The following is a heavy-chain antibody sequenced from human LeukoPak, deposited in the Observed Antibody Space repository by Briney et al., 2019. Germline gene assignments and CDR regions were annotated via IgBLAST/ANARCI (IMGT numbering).Heavy chain of an antibody. Sequence: SETLSLTCAVYGGSSSGYYWSWIRQPPGKGLEWIGEINHSGSTNYNPSPKSRVTISVDTSKNQFSLKLSSVTAADTAVYYCARVNGYYAGFPLDYWGQGTLVTVSS. D-gene: IGHD3-22*01. CDR3: ARVNGYYAGFPLDY. CDR2: INHSGST. CDR1: GGSSSGYY. V-gene: IGHV4-34*01. J-gene: IGHJ4*02.